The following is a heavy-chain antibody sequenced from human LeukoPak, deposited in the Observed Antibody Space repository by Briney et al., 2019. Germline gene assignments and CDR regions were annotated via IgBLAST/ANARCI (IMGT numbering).Heavy chain of an antibody. J-gene: IGHJ4*02. CDR2: IYPRGST. CDR1: GGSISSGSYS. Sequence: SETLSLTCAVSGGSISSGSYSWSWIRQPPGKGLEWIGYIYPRGSTYYNPSLKSRVILSLDKSANQFSLNLSSVTAADTAVYYCARFSPRAMGNYLDFWGQGTLVTVSS. V-gene: IGHV4-30-2*01. D-gene: IGHD7-27*01. CDR3: ARFSPRAMGNYLDF.